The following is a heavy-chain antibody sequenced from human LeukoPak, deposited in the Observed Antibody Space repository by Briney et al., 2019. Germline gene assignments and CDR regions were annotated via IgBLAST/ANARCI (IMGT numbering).Heavy chain of an antibody. J-gene: IGHJ4*02. D-gene: IGHD6-13*01. Sequence: PSETLSLTCTVSGGSISSYYWSWIRQPPGKGLEWIGYIYYSGSTNYNPSLKSRVTISVDTSKNQFSLKLSSVTAADTAVYYCARDGGYSSLEYYFDYWGQGTLVTVSS. CDR1: GGSISSYY. V-gene: IGHV4-59*01. CDR2: IYYSGST. CDR3: ARDGGYSSLEYYFDY.